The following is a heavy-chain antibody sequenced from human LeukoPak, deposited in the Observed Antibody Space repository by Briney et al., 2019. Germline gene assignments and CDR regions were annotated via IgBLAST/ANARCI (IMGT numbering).Heavy chain of an antibody. D-gene: IGHD6-19*01. CDR1: GFSFSSHA. J-gene: IGHJ6*03. Sequence: GGSLRLSCAGSGFSFSSHAMSWVRQAAGRGLEWVSAICKSGGSTYYADSVRGRFTISRDNSKNTLYLQMNSLRAEDTAVYYCARGEAVAGTGSGDYYYYYMDVWGKGTTVTVSS. CDR2: ICKSGGST. CDR3: ARGEAVAGTGSGDYYYYYMDV. V-gene: IGHV3-23*01.